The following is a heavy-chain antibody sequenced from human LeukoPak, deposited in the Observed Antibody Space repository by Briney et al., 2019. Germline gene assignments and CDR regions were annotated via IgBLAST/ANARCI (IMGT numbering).Heavy chain of an antibody. D-gene: IGHD1-1*01. CDR1: GFTVSSNY. V-gene: IGHV3-53*01. J-gene: IGHJ4*02. CDR3: AKGHSEDGTGFDC. CDR2: IYSGGRT. Sequence: GGSLRLSCAASGFTVSSNYMSWVRQAPGKGLEWVSVIYSGGRTYYADSVKGRFTISRDNSKNTLYVQMNSLRAEDTAVYYCAKGHSEDGTGFDCWGQGTLVTVSS.